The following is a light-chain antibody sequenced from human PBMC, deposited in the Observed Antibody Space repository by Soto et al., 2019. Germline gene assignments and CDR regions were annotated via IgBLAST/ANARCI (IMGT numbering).Light chain of an antibody. CDR2: GAS. Sequence: IVLIPSACTRSLSPGERGTLSCRASQTVSGSYVAWYQQKPGQAPRLLIYGASSRATGIPDRFSGSGSGTDFTLTISRLEPEDFAVYYCQQYGNAPGFTVGPGTKVDIK. J-gene: IGKJ3*01. CDR1: QTVSGSY. CDR3: QQYGNAPGFT. V-gene: IGKV3-20*01.